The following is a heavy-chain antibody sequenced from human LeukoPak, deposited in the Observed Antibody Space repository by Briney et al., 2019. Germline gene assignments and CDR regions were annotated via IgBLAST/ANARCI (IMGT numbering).Heavy chain of an antibody. CDR2: INHSGRT. V-gene: IGHV4-34*01. CDR3: ARATGLYYDYVWGSYRSPYYFDY. CDR1: GGSFSGYY. D-gene: IGHD3-16*02. Sequence: SETLSLTCAVSGGSFSGYYWSWIRQPPGKGLEWIGEINHSGRTNSHPSLKLRVTISVDTSKHQFSLKLSSVTAADTAVYYCARATGLYYDYVWGSYRSPYYFDYWGQGTLVTVSS. J-gene: IGHJ4*02.